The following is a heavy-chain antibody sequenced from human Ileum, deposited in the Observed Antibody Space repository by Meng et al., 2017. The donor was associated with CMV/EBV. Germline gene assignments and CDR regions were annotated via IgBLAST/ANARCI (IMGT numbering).Heavy chain of an antibody. CDR1: SESFRGYY. J-gene: IGHJ4*02. CDR2: INHSGST. V-gene: IGHV4-34*01. D-gene: IGHD1/OR15-1a*01. Sequence: VQLQQWGARLLKPSETLSLACAVYSESFRGYYWSWIRQPPGKGLEWIGEINHSGSTNYNPSLKSRVTISADTSKNQFSLKLSSVTAADTAVYYCARGWDNNKVGVHWGQGTLVTVSS. CDR3: ARGWDNNKVGVH.